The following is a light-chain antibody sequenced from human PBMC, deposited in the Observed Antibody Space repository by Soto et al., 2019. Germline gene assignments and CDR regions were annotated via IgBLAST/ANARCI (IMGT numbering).Light chain of an antibody. J-gene: IGLJ2*01. CDR3: SSYTSSSTVVV. CDR1: SSDVGGYNY. Sequence: QSALTQPASVSGSPGQSITISCTGTSSDVGGYNYVSWYQQHPGKAPKLMIYEVSYRPSGISNRFSGSKSGNTASLTISGLQAEDEADYYCSSYTSSSTVVVIGGGTKVTVL. CDR2: EVS. V-gene: IGLV2-14*01.